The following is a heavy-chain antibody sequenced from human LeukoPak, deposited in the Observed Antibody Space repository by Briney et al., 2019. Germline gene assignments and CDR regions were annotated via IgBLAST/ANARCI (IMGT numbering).Heavy chain of an antibody. D-gene: IGHD1-26*01. J-gene: IGHJ4*02. V-gene: IGHV1-24*01. CDR1: GYSLTELS. CDR3: ATHVVGASLIDY. CDR2: FAPADGET. Sequence: ASVKVSCKVSGYSLTELSMHWVRQAPGKGLEWMGGFAPADGETIYAQKSQGRVTMTEDTSTDTAYMELSSLRSEDTAVYYCATHVVGASLIDYWGQGTLVTVSS.